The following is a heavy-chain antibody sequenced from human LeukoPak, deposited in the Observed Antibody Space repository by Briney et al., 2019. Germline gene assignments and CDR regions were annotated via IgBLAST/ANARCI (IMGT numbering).Heavy chain of an antibody. CDR1: GFTFSSYS. CDR2: ISSSSSYI. D-gene: IGHD6-19*01. J-gene: IGHJ4*02. Sequence: GGSLRLSCAASGFTFSSYSMNWVRQAPGKGLEWVSSISSSSSYIYYADSVKGRFTISRDNAKNSLHLQMNSLRAEDTAVYYCARVAVAVAEDYWGQGTLVTVSS. CDR3: ARVAVAVAEDY. V-gene: IGHV3-21*01.